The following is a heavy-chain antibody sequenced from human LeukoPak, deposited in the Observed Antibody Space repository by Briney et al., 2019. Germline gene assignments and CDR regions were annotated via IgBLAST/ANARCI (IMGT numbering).Heavy chain of an antibody. CDR1: GGSISSGY. D-gene: IGHD3-10*01. CDR3: ARETYYYGSGSYSPDY. Sequence: SETLSLTCTVSGGSISSGYWSWIRQPPGRGLEWIGYIYYSGSTNYNPSLKSRVTISVDTSRNQFSLKLSSVTAADTAVYYCARETYYYGSGSYSPDYWGQGTLVTVSS. CDR2: IYYSGST. V-gene: IGHV4-59*01. J-gene: IGHJ4*02.